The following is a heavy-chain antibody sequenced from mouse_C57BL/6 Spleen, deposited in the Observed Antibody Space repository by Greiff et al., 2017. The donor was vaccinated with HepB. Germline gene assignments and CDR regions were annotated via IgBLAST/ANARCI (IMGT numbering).Heavy chain of an antibody. V-gene: IGHV14-1*01. J-gene: IGHJ2*01. CDR1: GFNIKDYY. Sequence: VQLKESGAELVRPGASVKLSCTASGFNIKDYYMHWVKQRPEQGLEWIGRIDPEDGDTEYAPKFQGKATMTADTSSNKAYLQHSSLTSEDTAVYYCTRGVIYYGNTGYFDYWGQGTTLTVSS. CDR3: TRGVIYYGNTGYFDY. D-gene: IGHD2-1*01. CDR2: IDPEDGDT.